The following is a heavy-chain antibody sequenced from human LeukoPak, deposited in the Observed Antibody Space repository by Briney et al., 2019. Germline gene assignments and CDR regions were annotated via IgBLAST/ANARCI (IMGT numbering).Heavy chain of an antibody. CDR2: MNPNSGNT. D-gene: IGHD3-3*01. J-gene: IGHJ6*02. Sequence: ASVKVSCKASGYTFTSYDINWVRQATGQGLEWMGWMNPNSGNTGYAQKFQGRVTMTRNTSISTAYMELSSLRSEDTAVYYCARAQSGGYDFWSNRESYGMDVWGQGTTVTVSS. CDR1: GYTFTSYD. CDR3: ARAQSGGYDFWSNRESYGMDV. V-gene: IGHV1-8*01.